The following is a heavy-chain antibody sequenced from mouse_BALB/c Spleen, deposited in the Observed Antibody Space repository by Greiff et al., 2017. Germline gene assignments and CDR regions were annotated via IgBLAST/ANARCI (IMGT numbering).Heavy chain of an antibody. V-gene: IGHV5-6-3*01. J-gene: IGHJ3*01. CDR3: ARGDYYGSSPAWFAY. D-gene: IGHD1-1*01. CDR2: INSNGGST. CDR1: GFTFSSYG. Sequence: EVKLVESGGGLVQPGGSLKLSCAASGFTFSSYGMSWVRQTPDKRLELVATINSNGGSTYYPDSVKGRFTISRDNAKNTLYLQMSSLKSEDTAMYYCARGDYYGSSPAWFAYWGQGTLVTVSA.